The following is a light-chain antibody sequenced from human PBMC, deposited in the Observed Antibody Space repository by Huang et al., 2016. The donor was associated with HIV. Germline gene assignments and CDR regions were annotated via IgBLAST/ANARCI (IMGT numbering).Light chain of an antibody. V-gene: IGKV4-1*01. Sequence: DIVMTQSPDSLAVSLGERATINCKSSQTILHDSDSSNYLAWYQQKPGKPPKLLIHWASIRKSGVPDRFIGSGSGTDFTLTISSLQAEDVAVYYCQQYYSSPFTFGPGTNVDI. CDR1: QTILHDSDSSNY. J-gene: IGKJ3*01. CDR2: WAS. CDR3: QQYYSSPFT.